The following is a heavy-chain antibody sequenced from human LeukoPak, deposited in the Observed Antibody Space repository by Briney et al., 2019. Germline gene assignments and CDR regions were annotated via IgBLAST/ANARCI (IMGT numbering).Heavy chain of an antibody. J-gene: IGHJ4*02. V-gene: IGHV4-4*07. CDR2: IYISGST. D-gene: IGHD3-22*01. Sequence: PSETLSLTCSVSDGSLSGYSWTWIRQPAGKGLEWIGRIYISGSTSYNPSPQSRVTMSLDTSKNQFSLKLSSVTAADTAVYYCARSSGYDMIWGQGTLVTVSS. CDR3: ARSSGYDMI. CDR1: DGSLSGYS.